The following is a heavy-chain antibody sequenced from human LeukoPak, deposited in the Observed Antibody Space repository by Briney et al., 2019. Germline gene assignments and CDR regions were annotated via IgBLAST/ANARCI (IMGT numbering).Heavy chain of an antibody. CDR3: ARESRPRAYFDY. CDR1: GGSVSSGSYY. V-gene: IGHV4-61*01. Sequence: SETLSLTCTVSGGSVSSGSYYWSWIRQPPGKGLEWIGYIYYSGSTNYNPSLKSRVTISVDTSKNQFSLKLSSVTAADTAVYYCARESRPRAYFDYWGQGTLVTVSS. J-gene: IGHJ4*02. CDR2: IYYSGST.